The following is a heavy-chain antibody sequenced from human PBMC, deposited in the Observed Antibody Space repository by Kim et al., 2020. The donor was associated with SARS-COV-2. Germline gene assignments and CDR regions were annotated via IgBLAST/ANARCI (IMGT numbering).Heavy chain of an antibody. CDR2: INHSGST. V-gene: IGHV4-34*01. CDR1: GGSFSGYY. J-gene: IGHJ3*02. Sequence: SETLSLTCAVYGGSFSGYYWSWIRQPPGKGLEWIGEINHSGSTNYNPSLKSRVTISVDTSKNQFSLKLSSVTAADTAVYYCARRPKVIYDFWSGYRLKDAFDIWGQGTMVTVSS. CDR3: ARRPKVIYDFWSGYRLKDAFDI. D-gene: IGHD3-3*01.